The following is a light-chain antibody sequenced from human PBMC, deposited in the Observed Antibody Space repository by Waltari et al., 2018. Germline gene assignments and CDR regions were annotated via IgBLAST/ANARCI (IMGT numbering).Light chain of an antibody. CDR1: QRVSRS. V-gene: IGKV3-20*01. CDR2: GAS. CDR3: QHYVLFTAT. J-gene: IGKJ1*01. Sequence: IVLTQSPGTLSLSPGVRATLSCRASQRVSRSLAWYQQKPEEAPTILIYGASTRAAGNADRFTGSGSGTDLSLTISSLEPEDFAIYFCQHYVLFTATFGEGTKVEIK.